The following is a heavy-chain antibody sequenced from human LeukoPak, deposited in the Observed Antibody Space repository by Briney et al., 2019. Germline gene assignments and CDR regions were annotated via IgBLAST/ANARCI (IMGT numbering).Heavy chain of an antibody. CDR2: IVVGSGNT. D-gene: IGHD6-19*01. J-gene: IGHJ4*02. CDR3: ARVGEQWLAAVY. CDR1: GFTFTSSA. V-gene: IGHV1-58*01. Sequence: GASVKVSCKASGFTFTSSAVQWVRQARGQRLEWIGWIVVGSGNTNYAQKFQERVTITRDMSTSTAYMELSSLRSEDTAVYYCARVGEQWLAAVYWGQGTLVTVSS.